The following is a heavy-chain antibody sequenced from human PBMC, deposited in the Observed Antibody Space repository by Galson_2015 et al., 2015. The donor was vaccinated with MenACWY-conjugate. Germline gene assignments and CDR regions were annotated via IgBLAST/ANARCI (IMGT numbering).Heavy chain of an antibody. CDR2: ICADGISK. J-gene: IGHJ6*02. CDR1: GFAFRDFC. Sequence: SLRLSCAASGFAFRDFCMHWVRQAPGKGLECVSRICADGISKIYGDSVRGRFTISRDDAENTLYLQMDSLRADDTAVYFCVRGSSGWHCMASWGHGPTLTVSS. D-gene: IGHD6-13*01. CDR3: VRGSSGWHCMAS. V-gene: IGHV3-74*01.